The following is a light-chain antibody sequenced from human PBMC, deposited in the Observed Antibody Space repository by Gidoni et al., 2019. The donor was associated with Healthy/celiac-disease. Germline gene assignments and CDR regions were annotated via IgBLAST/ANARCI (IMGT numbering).Light chain of an antibody. Sequence: EIVLTQYPATLSSSPRERATLSCRASQSVSSYLAWYQQKPGQAPRLLIYDASTRATGIPDRFSGSGSGTDFTLTISSLEPEDFAVYYCQQRSNWPRHSFGQGTQLEIK. CDR3: QQRSNWPRHS. J-gene: IGKJ2*03. CDR1: QSVSSY. CDR2: DAS. V-gene: IGKV3-11*01.